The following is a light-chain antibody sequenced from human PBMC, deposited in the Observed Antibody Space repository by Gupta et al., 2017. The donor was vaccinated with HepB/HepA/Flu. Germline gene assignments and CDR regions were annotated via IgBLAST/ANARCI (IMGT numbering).Light chain of an antibody. Sequence: QFPLTQPRSVSGSPGQSVAVSCAGSSSNVGAYNYVFWYQQHPGKAPKLIIYDVNKRPSGVPDRFSGSKSDNTASLTISGLQAEDESDYYCCSYAGSDTYIFGTGTTVTVL. CDR1: SSNVGAYNY. CDR3: CSYAGSDTYI. CDR2: DVN. J-gene: IGLJ1*01. V-gene: IGLV2-11*01.